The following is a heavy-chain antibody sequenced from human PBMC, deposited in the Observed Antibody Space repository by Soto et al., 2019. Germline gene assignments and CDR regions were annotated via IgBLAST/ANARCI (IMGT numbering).Heavy chain of an antibody. V-gene: IGHV1-69*08. D-gene: IGHD4-17*01. J-gene: IGHJ1*01. CDR3: ARDGGTRLDHYTVTTFQH. CDR2: IIPILGIA. CDR1: GGTFSSYT. Sequence: QVQLVQSGAEVKKPGSSVKVSCKASGGTFSSYTISWVRQAPGQGLEWMGRIIPILGIANYAQKFQGRVTITADKSTSTAYMELSSLRSEDTAVYYCARDGGTRLDHYTVTTFQHWGQGTLVTVSS.